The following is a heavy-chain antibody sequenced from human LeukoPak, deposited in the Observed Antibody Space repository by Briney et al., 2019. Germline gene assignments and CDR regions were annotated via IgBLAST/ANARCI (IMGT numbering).Heavy chain of an antibody. J-gene: IGHJ6*02. CDR3: ARDIVGTTAGDDYYGIDV. CDR2: IYTSGST. Sequence: SQTLSLTCTVSGGSISSGSYYWSWIRQPAGKGLEWIGRIYTSGSTNYNPSLKSRVTISVDTSKHQFSLRLSSVTAADTAVYYCARDIVGTTAGDDYYGIDVWGQGTTVTVS. D-gene: IGHD1-26*01. CDR1: GGSISSGSYY. V-gene: IGHV4-61*02.